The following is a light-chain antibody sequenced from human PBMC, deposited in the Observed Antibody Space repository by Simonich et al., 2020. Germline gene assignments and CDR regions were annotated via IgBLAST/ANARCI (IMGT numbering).Light chain of an antibody. CDR3: HQSSSLPLT. Sequence: EIVLTQSPDFQSVTPQEKVTITCRASPSIGSSLPWDQQKPDQSPKPLIKYASQSIAGVPSRFHGSGAGTDFTLTNTSLEAEDAATYYCHQSSSLPLTFGGGTKVEIK. V-gene: IGKV6-21*02. CDR1: PSIGSS. J-gene: IGKJ4*01. CDR2: YAS.